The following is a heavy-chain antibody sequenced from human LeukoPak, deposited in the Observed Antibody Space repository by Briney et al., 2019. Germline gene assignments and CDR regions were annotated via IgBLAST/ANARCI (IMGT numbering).Heavy chain of an antibody. J-gene: IGHJ3*02. CDR2: IYYSVST. CDR1: GGSISSRSYY. V-gene: IGHV4-39*07. CDR3: AREDAEQMANSFDI. Sequence: PSETLSLTCTVSGGSISSRSYYWGWIRQPPGKGLEWIASIYYSVSTYYNPSLKSRLTISIATSKNQFSLKLRSVTAADTAVYYCAREDAEQMANSFDIWGQGTMVTVSS. D-gene: IGHD1-26*01.